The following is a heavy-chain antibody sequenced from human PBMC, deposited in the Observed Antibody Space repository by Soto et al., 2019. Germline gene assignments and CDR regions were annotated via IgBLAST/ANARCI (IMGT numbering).Heavy chain of an antibody. V-gene: IGHV3-21*01. CDR1: GFTFSIYS. Sequence: EVQLLESGGGLVQPGGSLRLSCAASGFTFSIYSMNWVRQAPGKGLEWVSSISSSSSYIYYADSVKGRFTISRDNAKNSLYLQMNSLRAEDTAVYYCASLYCTNGVCYIDYWGQGTLVTVSS. D-gene: IGHD2-8*01. CDR3: ASLYCTNGVCYIDY. CDR2: ISSSSSYI. J-gene: IGHJ4*02.